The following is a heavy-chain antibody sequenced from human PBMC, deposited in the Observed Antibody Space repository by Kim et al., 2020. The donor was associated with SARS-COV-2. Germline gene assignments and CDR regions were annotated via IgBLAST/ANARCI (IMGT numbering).Heavy chain of an antibody. CDR2: IIPIFGTA. D-gene: IGHD7-27*01. CDR1: GGTFSSYA. V-gene: IGHV1-69*13. CDR3: VRGGWGLNRNNYYGMDV. Sequence: SVKVSCKASGGTFSSYAISWVRQAPGQGLEWMGGIIPIFGTANYAQKFQGRVTITADESTSTAYMELSSLRSEDTAVYYCVRGGWGLNRNNYYGMDVWGQGTTVTVSS. J-gene: IGHJ6*02.